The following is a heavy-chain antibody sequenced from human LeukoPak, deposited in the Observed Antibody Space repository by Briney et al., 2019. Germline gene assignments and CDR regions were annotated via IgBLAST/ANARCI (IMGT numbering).Heavy chain of an antibody. J-gene: IGHJ6*03. CDR2: ISGSGGST. CDR1: GFTFSSHA. CDR3: AKTAIVVTHYYYYMDV. D-gene: IGHD5-12*01. V-gene: IGHV3-23*01. Sequence: GRSLRLSCAASGFTFSSHAMSWVRQAPGKGLGWVSAISGSGGSTYYADSVKGRFTISRDNSKNTLYLQMNSLRAEDTAVYYCAKTAIVVTHYYYYMDVWGKGTTVTVSS.